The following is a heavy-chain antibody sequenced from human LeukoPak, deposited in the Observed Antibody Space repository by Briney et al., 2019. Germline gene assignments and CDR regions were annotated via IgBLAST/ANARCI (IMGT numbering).Heavy chain of an antibody. V-gene: IGHV4-34*01. CDR2: INHSGST. J-gene: IGHJ5*02. Sequence: SETLSLTCAVYGGSFSGYYWSWSRQPPGKGLEWIGEINHSGSTNYNPSLKSRVTISVDTSKNQFSLKLSSVTAADTAVYYCARGRILLWFGELFRYNWFDPWGQGTLVTVSS. D-gene: IGHD3-10*01. CDR1: GGSFSGYY. CDR3: ARGRILLWFGELFRYNWFDP.